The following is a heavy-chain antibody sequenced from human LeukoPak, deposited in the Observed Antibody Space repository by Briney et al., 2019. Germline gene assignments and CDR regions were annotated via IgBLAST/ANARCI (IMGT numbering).Heavy chain of an antibody. J-gene: IGHJ4*02. CDR2: IKQDGSEK. Sequence: GGSLRLSCAASGFTLSSYWMSWVRQAPGKGLEWVANIKQDGSEKYYVDSVKGRFTISRDNAKNSLYLQMNSLRAEDTAVYYCARAEFGELYRFDYWGQGTLVTVSS. CDR3: ARAEFGELYRFDY. V-gene: IGHV3-7*01. CDR1: GFTLSSYW. D-gene: IGHD3-10*01.